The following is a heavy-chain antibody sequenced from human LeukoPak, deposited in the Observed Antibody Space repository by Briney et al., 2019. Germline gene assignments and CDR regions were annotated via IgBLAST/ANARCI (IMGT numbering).Heavy chain of an antibody. CDR1: GDSVSSKNVA. Sequence: QTLSLTCALSGDSVSSKNVAWNWIRQSPSRGLEWLGRTYYRSKWYGDYAVSVRGRISTNPHTSKNQFSLQLNSVTPEDTAVYYCARESVTHFFESWGQGTLVTVSS. V-gene: IGHV6-1*01. CDR3: ARESVTHFFES. J-gene: IGHJ4*02. D-gene: IGHD1-14*01. CDR2: TYYRSKWYG.